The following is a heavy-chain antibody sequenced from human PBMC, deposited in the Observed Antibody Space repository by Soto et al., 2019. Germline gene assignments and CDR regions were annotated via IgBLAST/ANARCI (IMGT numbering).Heavy chain of an antibody. CDR2: IYYSGST. D-gene: IGHD3-22*01. Sequence: SETLSLTCTVSGGSISSSSYYWGWIRQPPGKGLEWIGSIYYSGSTYYNPSLKSRVTISVDTSKNQFSLKLSSVTAADTAVYYCARQAYYYDSSGYYSGYFDYWGQETLVTVSS. CDR3: ARQAYYYDSSGYYSGYFDY. J-gene: IGHJ4*02. CDR1: GGSISSSSYY. V-gene: IGHV4-39*01.